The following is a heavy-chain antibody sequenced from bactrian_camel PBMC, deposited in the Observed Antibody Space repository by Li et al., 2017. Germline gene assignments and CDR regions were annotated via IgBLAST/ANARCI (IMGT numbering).Heavy chain of an antibody. J-gene: IGHJ7*01. CDR2: ISSGGGRT. V-gene: IGHV3S40*01. CDR1: AAVYC. D-gene: IGHD4*01. Sequence: DVQLVESGGGSVRAGGSLRLSCVASAAVYCMAWFRQTPGKDREGVAAISSGGGRTNYADFVKGRYTISRDNAKNTVYLQMYSLKPEDTAVYYCVRDRDPEHYYGMDYWGKGTQVTVS.